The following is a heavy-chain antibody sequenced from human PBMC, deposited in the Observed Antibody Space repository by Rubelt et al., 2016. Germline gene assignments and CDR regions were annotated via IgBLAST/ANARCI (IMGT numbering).Heavy chain of an antibody. Sequence: EVQLVESGGGLVKPGGSLRLSCAASGFNFGDFWMNWVRQAPGKGLEFVANIKPDGNEKYYVDSVRGRFSISRDNALNSLYLQMTGLRVEDTAVYYCASAQLGDYYYGMDVWGQGTTVTVSS. CDR3: ASAQLGDYYYGMDV. CDR1: GFNFGDFW. J-gene: IGHJ6*02. V-gene: IGHV3-7*03. D-gene: IGHD6-6*01. CDR2: IKPDGNEK.